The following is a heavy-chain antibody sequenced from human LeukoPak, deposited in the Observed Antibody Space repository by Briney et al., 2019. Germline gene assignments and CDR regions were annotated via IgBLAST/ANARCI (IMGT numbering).Heavy chain of an antibody. J-gene: IGHJ4*02. CDR2: ISSGGATI. CDR3: ARVQGSPY. Sequence: GGSLRLSCAASGFTFSNYEMNWVRQAPGKGLEWVSYISSGGATIYSADSVKGRFTVSRDNAKNSLYLHINSLRAEDTAVYYCARVQGSPYWGQGTLVTVSS. V-gene: IGHV3-48*03. CDR1: GFTFSNYE.